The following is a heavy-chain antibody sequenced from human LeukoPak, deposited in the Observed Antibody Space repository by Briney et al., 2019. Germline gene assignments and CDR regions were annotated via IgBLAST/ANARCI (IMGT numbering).Heavy chain of an antibody. CDR3: ARDETIFGVVIQEY. J-gene: IGHJ4*02. D-gene: IGHD3-3*01. CDR2: ISSSSSYI. Sequence: TGGSLRLSCAASGFTFSSYSMNWVRQAPGKGLEWVSSISSSSSYIYYADSVKGRFTIFRDNAKNSLYLQMNSLRAEDTAVYYCARDETIFGVVIQEYWGQGTLVTVSS. V-gene: IGHV3-21*01. CDR1: GFTFSSYS.